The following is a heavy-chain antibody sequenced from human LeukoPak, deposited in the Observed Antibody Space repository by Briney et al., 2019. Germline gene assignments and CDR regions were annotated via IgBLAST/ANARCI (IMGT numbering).Heavy chain of an antibody. CDR1: GFIFINYG. V-gene: IGHV3-33*01. D-gene: IGHD1-26*01. CDR3: ARSRGEATFDW. Sequence: PGGSLMLSCVASGFIFINYGMHWIRQAPGKGLEGGSVIYYGGSKRYYADFVKGRFAISRDNSKTVVHLQSDRLRAEDTAFYYCARSRGEATFDWWGQGTLVTVPS. J-gene: IGHJ4*02. CDR2: IYYGGSKR.